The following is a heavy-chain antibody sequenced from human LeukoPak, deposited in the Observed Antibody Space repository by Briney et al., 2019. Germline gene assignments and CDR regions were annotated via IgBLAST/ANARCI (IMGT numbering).Heavy chain of an antibody. J-gene: IGHJ4*02. D-gene: IGHD5-12*01. Sequence: GGSLRLSCTASGFSFSSYGMHWVRQAPGKGLEWVAVIWYDGSNKNYADSVKGRFTISRDNSKNTLYLQMNSLRVEDTAVYFCASHGGLWGQGTLVTVSS. CDR1: GFSFSSYG. CDR3: ASHGGL. CDR2: IWYDGSNK. V-gene: IGHV3-33*01.